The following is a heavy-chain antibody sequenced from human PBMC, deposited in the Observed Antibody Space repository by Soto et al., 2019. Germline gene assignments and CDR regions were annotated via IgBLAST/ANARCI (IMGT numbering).Heavy chain of an antibody. Sequence: PSETLSLTCTVSGGSISSSSYYWGWIRQPPGKGLEWIGSIYYSGSTYYNPSLKSRVTISVDTSKNQFSLKLSSVTAADTAVYYCARAEPAARAYYYYGMDVWGQGTTVTVSS. J-gene: IGHJ6*02. CDR1: GGSISSSSYY. D-gene: IGHD2-2*01. CDR2: IYYSGST. CDR3: ARAEPAARAYYYYGMDV. V-gene: IGHV4-39*01.